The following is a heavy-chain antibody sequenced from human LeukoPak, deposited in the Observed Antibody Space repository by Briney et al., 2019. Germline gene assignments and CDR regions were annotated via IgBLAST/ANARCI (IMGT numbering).Heavy chain of an antibody. J-gene: IGHJ4*02. CDR1: GFTFSSYE. CDR3: TSSSWRKFDY. CDR2: ISSSGSTI. V-gene: IGHV3-48*03. D-gene: IGHD6-13*01. Sequence: GGSLRLSCAASGFTFSSYEMNWVRQAPGKGLEWVSYISSSGSTIYYADSVKGRFTISRDNAKNSLYLQMNSLKTEDTAVYYCTSSSWRKFDYWGQGTLVTVSS.